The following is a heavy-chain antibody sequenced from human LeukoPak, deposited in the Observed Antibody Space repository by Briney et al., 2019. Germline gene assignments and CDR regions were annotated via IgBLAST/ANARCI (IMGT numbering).Heavy chain of an antibody. Sequence: GGSLRLSCAASGFTFSSCALTWVRQAPGKGLEWVSTNSGTGVTTFYADSVRGRFTISRDNSKNTLYLQMSSLRAEDTAVYYCATHYDTSGYYYFDFWGQGTLVTVSS. V-gene: IGHV3-23*01. J-gene: IGHJ4*02. CDR1: GFTFSSCA. CDR2: NSGTGVTT. CDR3: ATHYDTSGYYYFDF. D-gene: IGHD3-22*01.